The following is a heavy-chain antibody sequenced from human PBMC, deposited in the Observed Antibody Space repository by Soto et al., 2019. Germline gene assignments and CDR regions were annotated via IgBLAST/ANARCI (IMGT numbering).Heavy chain of an antibody. Sequence: QEQLLESGGGAVQPGGSLTLSCTASGFTLSTYGMHWVRQAPGKGLEWVAVIWHNGGNIYYADSVRGRFTISRDTSKTTLYLQMSSLRAEDTAIYYCARGLDRTTVSRGGLDGWGQGTTVTVYS. CDR2: IWHNGGNI. J-gene: IGHJ6*02. CDR1: GFTLSTYG. CDR3: ARGLDRTTVSRGGLDG. D-gene: IGHD4-17*01. V-gene: IGHV3-33*01.